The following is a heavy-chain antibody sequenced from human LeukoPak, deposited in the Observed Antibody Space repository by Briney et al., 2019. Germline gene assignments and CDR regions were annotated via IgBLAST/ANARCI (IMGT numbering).Heavy chain of an antibody. J-gene: IGHJ6*02. CDR2: ITGDGGTT. V-gene: IGHV3-23*01. CDR1: GLTFSNNA. Sequence: GGSLRLSCAASGLTFSNNAMNWVRQAPGKGLEWVSVITGDGGTTDYADSVKGRFTISRDNSKNTLYLQMNSLRSEDTATYYCCDGMDVWGQGTTVAVSS. CDR3: CDGMDV.